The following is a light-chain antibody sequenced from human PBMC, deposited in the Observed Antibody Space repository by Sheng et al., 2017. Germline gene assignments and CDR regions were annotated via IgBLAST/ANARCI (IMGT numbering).Light chain of an antibody. CDR2: DAS. J-gene: IGKJ1*01. V-gene: IGKV3-11*02. CDR1: QSVSSY. Sequence: EIVLTQSPATLSLSPGERATLSCRASQSVSSYLAWYQQKPGQAPRLLIYDASNRATGIPTRFSGSGSGRDFTLTTQQPTSLKILSVYYCQQRSNWPPTWTFGQ. CDR3: QQRSNWPPTWT.